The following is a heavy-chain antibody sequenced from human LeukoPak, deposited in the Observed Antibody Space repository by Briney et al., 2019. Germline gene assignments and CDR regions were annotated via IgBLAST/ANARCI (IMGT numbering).Heavy chain of an antibody. V-gene: IGHV4-39*01. Sequence: PSVTLSLTCSGSEGSIRHKTYYWVWIRQSPGKGLEWLGCIYKNGDTYYNPSVESRLSISVDTSKNQFYLNMTSVTAADTAVYFCARRGDYSFGDWFDPWGQGLLVTVSS. CDR3: ARRGDYSFGDWFDP. D-gene: IGHD1-26*01. CDR1: EGSIRHKTYY. CDR2: IYKNGDT. J-gene: IGHJ5*02.